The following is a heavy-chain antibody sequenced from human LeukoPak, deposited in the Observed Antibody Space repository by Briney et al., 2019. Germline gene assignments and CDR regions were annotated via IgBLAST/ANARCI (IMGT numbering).Heavy chain of an antibody. D-gene: IGHD3-3*01. Sequence: GGSLRLSCAASGFTFSGSAMHWVRQASGKGLEWVGRIRSKANSYATAYAASVKGRFTISREDSKNTAYLQMNSLKTEDTAVYYCTAAGYDFWSGYKIDYWGQGTLVTVSS. CDR2: IRSKANSYAT. CDR3: TAAGYDFWSGYKIDY. CDR1: GFTFSGSA. J-gene: IGHJ4*02. V-gene: IGHV3-73*01.